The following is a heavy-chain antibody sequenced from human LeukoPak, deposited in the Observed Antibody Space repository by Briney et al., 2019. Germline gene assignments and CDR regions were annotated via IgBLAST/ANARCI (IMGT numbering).Heavy chain of an antibody. D-gene: IGHD3-22*01. CDR1: GGSISTYY. Sequence: SETLSLTCTVSGGSISTYYWSWIRQPPGKGLEWIGYIYYTGSTNYNPSLKSRVTISVDTSKNQFSLKLSSVTAADTAVYYCARDFDSSGYYTGNWFDPWGQGTLVTVSS. V-gene: IGHV4-59*12. CDR2: IYYTGST. J-gene: IGHJ5*02. CDR3: ARDFDSSGYYTGNWFDP.